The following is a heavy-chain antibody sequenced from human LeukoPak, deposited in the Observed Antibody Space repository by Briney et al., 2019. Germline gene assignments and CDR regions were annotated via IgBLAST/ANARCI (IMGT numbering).Heavy chain of an antibody. CDR1: GGSISSGGYY. J-gene: IGHJ4*02. Sequence: SQTLSLTCTVSGGSISSGGYYWSWLRQHPGKGLEWIGYIYYSGSTYYNPSLESRVTISVDTSKNQFSLKLSSVTAADTAVYYCASSSGYYYFDYWGQGTLVTVSS. CDR2: IYYSGST. CDR3: ASSSGYYYFDY. V-gene: IGHV4-31*03. D-gene: IGHD3-22*01.